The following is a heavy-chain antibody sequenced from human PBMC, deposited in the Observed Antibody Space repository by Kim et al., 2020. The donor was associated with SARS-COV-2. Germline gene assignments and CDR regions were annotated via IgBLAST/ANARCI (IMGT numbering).Heavy chain of an antibody. J-gene: IGHJ6*01. V-gene: IGHV4-34*01. CDR2: INHNGNT. Sequence: SETLSLTCAVYGGSFSGYFWNWIRQAPGKGLEWIGEINHNGNTNYNPSLKSRVTISVDPSKNQFSLKLSSVTAADTAIYYCARGQYHGSGSHFESDNYYG. CDR3: ARGQYHGSGSHFESDNYYG. CDR1: GGSFSGYF. D-gene: IGHD3-10*01.